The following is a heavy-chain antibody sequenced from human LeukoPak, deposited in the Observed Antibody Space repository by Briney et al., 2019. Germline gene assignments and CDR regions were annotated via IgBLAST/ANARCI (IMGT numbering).Heavy chain of an antibody. CDR3: ARFEFPIVGDPFDY. D-gene: IGHD1-26*01. CDR1: GYTFTSYG. J-gene: IGHJ4*02. Sequence: ASVKVSCKASGYTFTSYGISWVRQAPGQGLQWMGWISAYNGNTNYAQKLQGRVTMTTDTSTSTAYMELRSLRSDDTAVYYCARFEFPIVGDPFDYWGQGTLVTVSS. V-gene: IGHV1-18*01. CDR2: ISAYNGNT.